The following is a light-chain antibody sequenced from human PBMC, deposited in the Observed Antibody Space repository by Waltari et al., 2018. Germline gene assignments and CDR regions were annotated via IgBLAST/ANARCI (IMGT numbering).Light chain of an antibody. J-gene: IGKJ1*01. CDR1: QSMGRW. V-gene: IGKV1-5*03. Sequence: QMTNPPPPLSPSAGDRVPSTCRPSQSMGRWLAWYRQKPGKAPRLLIFEASNLETGVPSRFSGSGSGTEFTLTISSLQPDDFATYFCQQYNDYLGTFGQGTRVDIK. CDR2: EAS. CDR3: QQYNDYLGT.